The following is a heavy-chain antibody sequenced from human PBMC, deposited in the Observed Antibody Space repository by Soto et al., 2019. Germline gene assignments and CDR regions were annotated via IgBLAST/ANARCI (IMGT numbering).Heavy chain of an antibody. CDR2: INSDGSSA. CDR3: IRDYGEAGSTAAFDI. V-gene: IGHV3-74*01. CDR1: GFTFSSYW. D-gene: IGHD4-17*01. J-gene: IGHJ3*02. Sequence: EVQLMEAGGGLVQPGGSLRLSCAASGFTFSSYWMHWVRQVPGEGLVWVSRINSDGSSASYADSVKGRFTISGDNAKNTVYLQMSSLRGEDTAVYYCIRDYGEAGSTAAFDIWGQGTMVIVSS.